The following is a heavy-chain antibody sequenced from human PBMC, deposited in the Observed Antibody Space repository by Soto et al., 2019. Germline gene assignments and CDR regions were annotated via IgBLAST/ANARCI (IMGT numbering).Heavy chain of an antibody. CDR3: AREGYGGNPLDY. Sequence: GGSLRLSCAASGFTFSSYGMHWVRQAPGKGPEWVAVIWYDGSNKYYADSVKGRFTISRDNSKNTLYLQMNSLRAEDTAVYYCAREGYGGNPLDYWGQGALVTVSS. V-gene: IGHV3-33*01. D-gene: IGHD4-17*01. CDR1: GFTFSSYG. CDR2: IWYDGSNK. J-gene: IGHJ4*02.